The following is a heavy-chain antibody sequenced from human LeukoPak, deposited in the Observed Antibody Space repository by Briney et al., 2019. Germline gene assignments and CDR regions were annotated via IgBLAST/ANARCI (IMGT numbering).Heavy chain of an antibody. V-gene: IGHV4-30-2*01. CDR1: GGSISSGGYY. CDR3: ARDYFSRAALLGYFDL. Sequence: PSETLSLTCTVSGGSISSGGYYWSWIRQPLGKGLEWIGYIYHSGSTYYNPSLKSRVTISADRSKNQFSLKLSSVTAADTAVYYCARDYFSRAALLGYFDLXGXGTLVTVSS. J-gene: IGHJ2*01. CDR2: IYHSGST. D-gene: IGHD2-15*01.